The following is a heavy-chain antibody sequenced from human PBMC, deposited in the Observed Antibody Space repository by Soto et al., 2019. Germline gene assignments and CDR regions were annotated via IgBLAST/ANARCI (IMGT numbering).Heavy chain of an antibody. Sequence: QVQLVQSGAEVKKPGASVKVSCKASGYIFTSYGISWVRQAPGQGPEWMGWISAYNGDTNYAQKLQGRVTMTTDTSTNTAYMELRSLGSDDTAVYYCARTRGYCTGGTCYFDYWGQGTLVTVSS. CDR1: GYIFTSYG. CDR3: ARTRGYCTGGTCYFDY. V-gene: IGHV1-18*01. D-gene: IGHD2-8*02. J-gene: IGHJ4*02. CDR2: ISAYNGDT.